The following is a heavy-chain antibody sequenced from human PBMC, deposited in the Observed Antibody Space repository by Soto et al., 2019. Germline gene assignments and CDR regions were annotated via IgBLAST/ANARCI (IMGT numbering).Heavy chain of an antibody. CDR2: VYPGDSDT. J-gene: IGHJ6*02. Sequence: AESLKISCKGSGYSFSKYWIAWVRQMPGKGLEYVGIVYPGDSDTRYSPSFKGQVTISVGTSTSTAYMQWNSLKASDSAMYYCARRLKYDSGSSPYYSALDVWGRGTTVTVSS. D-gene: IGHD3-3*01. V-gene: IGHV5-51*01. CDR3: ARRLKYDSGSSPYYSALDV. CDR1: GYSFSKYW.